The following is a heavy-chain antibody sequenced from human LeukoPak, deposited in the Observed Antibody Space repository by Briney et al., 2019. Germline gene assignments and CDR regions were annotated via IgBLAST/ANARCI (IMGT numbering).Heavy chain of an antibody. D-gene: IGHD3-10*01. V-gene: IGHV4-59*01. CDR3: ARVFDSGSQAHFYYMDV. Sequence: SETLSLTCTVSGGSISSYYWSWIRQPPGKGLEWIGYIYYSGSTNYNPSLKSRVTISVDTSKNQFSLKLSSVTAADTAVYYCARVFDSGSQAHFYYMDVWGKGTTVTISS. J-gene: IGHJ6*03. CDR2: IYYSGST. CDR1: GGSISSYY.